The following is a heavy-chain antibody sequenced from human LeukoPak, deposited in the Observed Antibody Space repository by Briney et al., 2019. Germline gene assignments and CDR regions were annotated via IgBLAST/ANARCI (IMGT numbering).Heavy chain of an antibody. CDR1: GGSFSGYY. CDR3: ARVLPTRRWFDP. Sequence: SETLSLTCAVYGGSFSGYYWSWIRQPPGKGLEWIGEINHSGSTNYNPSLKSRVTISVDTSKNQFSLKLSSVTAADTAVYYCARVLPTRRWFDPWGQGTLVTVSS. CDR2: INHSGST. D-gene: IGHD4-17*01. J-gene: IGHJ5*02. V-gene: IGHV4-34*01.